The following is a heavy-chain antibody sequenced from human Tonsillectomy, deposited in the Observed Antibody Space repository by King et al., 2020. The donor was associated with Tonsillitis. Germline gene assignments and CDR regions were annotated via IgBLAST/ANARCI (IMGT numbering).Heavy chain of an antibody. CDR3: ARSIQSANSDAFDI. CDR2: IWVCGSNK. D-gene: IGHD2/OR15-2a*01. Sequence: VQLVESGGGVVQPGRSLRLSCAASGFTFSSYGMHWARQAPGKGLEWVAAIWVCGSNKYYVDSVKGRFTISRDNSKNILYLQMDRLGAEDTAMYHCARSIQSANSDAFDIWGQGTMVTVSS. V-gene: IGHV3-33*01. CDR1: GFTFSSYG. J-gene: IGHJ3*02.